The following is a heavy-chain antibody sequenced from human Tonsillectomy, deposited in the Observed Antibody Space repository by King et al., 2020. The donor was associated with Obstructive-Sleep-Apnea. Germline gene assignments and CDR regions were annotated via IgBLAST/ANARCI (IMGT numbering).Heavy chain of an antibody. V-gene: IGHV3-23*04. J-gene: IGHJ4*02. CDR1: GFTFSSYA. CDR3: AKDSAYCGGDCYSRFDY. D-gene: IGHD2-21*02. CDR2: ISGSGGST. Sequence: VQLVESGGGLVQPGGSLGLSCAASGFTFSSYAMSWVRQAPGKGLEWVSAISGSGGSTYYADSVKGRFTISRDNSKNTLYLQMNSLRAEDTAVYYCAKDSAYCGGDCYSRFDYWGQGTLVTVSS.